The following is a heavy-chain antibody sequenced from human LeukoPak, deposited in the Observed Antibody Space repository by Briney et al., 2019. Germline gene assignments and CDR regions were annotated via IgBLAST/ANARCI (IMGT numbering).Heavy chain of an antibody. J-gene: IGHJ4*02. D-gene: IGHD6-19*01. V-gene: IGHV3-30*02. CDR2: IRYDGSNK. Sequence: PGGSLRLSCAASGFTFSSYGMHWVRQAPGKGLEWVAFIRYDGSNKYYADSVKGRFTISRDNSKNTLYLQMSSLRAEDTAVYYCAKDLSSSGYLFDYWGQGTLVTVSS. CDR1: GFTFSSYG. CDR3: AKDLSSSGYLFDY.